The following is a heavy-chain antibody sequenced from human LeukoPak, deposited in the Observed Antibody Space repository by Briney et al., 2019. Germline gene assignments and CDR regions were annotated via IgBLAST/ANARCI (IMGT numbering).Heavy chain of an antibody. Sequence: GGSLRLSCAASGFTFSSYAMSWVRQAPGKGLEWVSAISGSGGSTYYADSVKGRFTISRDNSKNTLYLQMNSLRAEDTAVYYCAKDLEYSTSSEEMGYWGQGTLVTVSS. D-gene: IGHD6-6*01. CDR3: AKDLEYSTSSEEMGY. CDR1: GFTFSSYA. J-gene: IGHJ4*02. V-gene: IGHV3-23*01. CDR2: ISGSGGST.